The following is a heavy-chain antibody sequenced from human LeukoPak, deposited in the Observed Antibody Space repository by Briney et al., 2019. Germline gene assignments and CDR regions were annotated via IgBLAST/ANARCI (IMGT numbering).Heavy chain of an antibody. CDR3: ARPDTDGFDY. CDR2: RWYDGSNK. Sequence: GRSLRLSCAASGFTFSSYGMHWVRQAPGKGLEGVAVRWYDGSNKYYADSVKGRFTISRDNSKNTLYLQMNSLRAEDTAVYYCARPDTDGFDYWGQGTLVTVSS. J-gene: IGHJ4*02. V-gene: IGHV3-33*01. D-gene: IGHD3-9*01. CDR1: GFTFSSYG.